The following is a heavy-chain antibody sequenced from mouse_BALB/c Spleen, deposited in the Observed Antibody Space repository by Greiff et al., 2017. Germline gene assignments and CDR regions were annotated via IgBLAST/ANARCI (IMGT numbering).Heavy chain of an antibody. CDR1: GFSLTSYG. CDR3: ARGGGNYLYYYAMDY. V-gene: IGHV2-9*02. Sequence: VHLVESGPGLVAPSQSLSITCTVSGFSLTSYGVHWVRQPPGKGLEWLGVIWAGGSTNYNSALMSRLSISKDNSKSQVFLKMNSLQTDDTAMYYCARGGGNYLYYYAMDYWGQGTSVTVSS. D-gene: IGHD2-1*01. J-gene: IGHJ4*01. CDR2: IWAGGST.